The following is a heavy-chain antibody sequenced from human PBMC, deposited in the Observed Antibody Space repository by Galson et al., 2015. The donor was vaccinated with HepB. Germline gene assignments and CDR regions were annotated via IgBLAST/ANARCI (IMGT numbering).Heavy chain of an antibody. CDR3: VKDGCSGGSCYRHFDY. D-gene: IGHD2-15*01. CDR1: GFTFTNYA. V-gene: IGHV3-23*01. J-gene: IGHJ4*02. Sequence: SLRLSCAASGFTFTNYAMSWVRQAPGRGLEWVSAIRGSGTTTHYADSVKGRFTISRDNSKSTLYLQMSSLRAENTAVYYCVKDGCSGGSCYRHFDYWGQGVLVTVSS. CDR2: IRGSGTTT.